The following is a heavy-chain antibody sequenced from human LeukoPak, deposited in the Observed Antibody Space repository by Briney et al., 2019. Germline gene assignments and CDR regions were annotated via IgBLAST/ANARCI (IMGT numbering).Heavy chain of an antibody. Sequence: PSETQSLTCTVSGGSISSYYWSWIRQPPGKGLEWIGYIYYSGSTNYNPSLKSRVTISVDTSKNQFSLKLSSVTAADTAVYYCARAPHYYDSSGYYKYYYYYGMDVWGQGTTVTVSS. D-gene: IGHD3-22*01. J-gene: IGHJ6*02. CDR1: GGSISSYY. V-gene: IGHV4-59*01. CDR3: ARAPHYYDSSGYYKYYYYYGMDV. CDR2: IYYSGST.